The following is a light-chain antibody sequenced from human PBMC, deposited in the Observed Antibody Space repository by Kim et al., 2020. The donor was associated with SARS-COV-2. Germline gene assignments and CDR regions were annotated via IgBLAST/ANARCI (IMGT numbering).Light chain of an antibody. Sequence: GQKVTISCSGSSSNIGNNYVSWYQQLPGTAPKLLIYDNNKRPSGIPDRFSGSKSGTSATLGITGLQTGDEADYYCGTWDSSLSAWLFGVGTQLTVL. CDR3: GTWDSSLSAWL. CDR1: SSNIGNNY. J-gene: IGLJ3*02. V-gene: IGLV1-51*01. CDR2: DNN.